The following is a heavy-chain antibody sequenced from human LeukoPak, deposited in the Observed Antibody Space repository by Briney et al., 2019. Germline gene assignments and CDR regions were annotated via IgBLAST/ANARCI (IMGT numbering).Heavy chain of an antibody. CDR3: ARHAADSSGYYSFI. D-gene: IGHD3-22*01. CDR2: IFYGGNT. J-gene: IGHJ3*02. V-gene: IGHV4-39*01. Sequence: SETLSLTCSVSGGSISSSSGYWGWTRQPPGKGLEWIGSIFYGGNTYYNPSLESRVTISIETSKNQFSLKLTSMTAADTAFYYCARHAADSSGYYSFIWGQGTMVTVS. CDR1: GGSISSSSGY.